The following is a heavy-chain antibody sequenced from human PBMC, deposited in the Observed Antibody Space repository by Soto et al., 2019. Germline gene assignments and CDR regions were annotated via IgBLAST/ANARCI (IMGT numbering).Heavy chain of an antibody. J-gene: IGHJ4*02. CDR1: GGSIGSRGYS. CDR2: IYYSGST. Sequence: SQTMSLTSAVSGGSIGSRGYSRICIRQPPGKGLEWIGYIYYSGSTYYNPSLKSRVTISVDTSKNQFSLKLSSVTAADTAVYYCARHTPAISISDHWGQGTLVTVSS. D-gene: IGHD2-15*01. CDR3: ARHTPAISISDH. V-gene: IGHV4-30-2*03.